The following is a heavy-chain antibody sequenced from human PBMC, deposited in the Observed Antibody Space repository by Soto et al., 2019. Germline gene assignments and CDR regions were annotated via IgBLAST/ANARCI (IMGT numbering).Heavy chain of an antibody. CDR1: GGSISSGNSYS. CDR3: ARAVAPYLGTWFDP. J-gene: IGHJ5*02. V-gene: IGHV4-30-2*01. Sequence: LSLTCAVSGGSISSGNSYSWSWIRQPPGKGLEWIGSISHTGSTSYNPSLKGRVTMSVDKSKNQFSLKLSSVTAADMAVYYCARAVAPYLGTWFDPWGQGTLVTVSS. D-gene: IGHD3-16*01. CDR2: ISHTGST.